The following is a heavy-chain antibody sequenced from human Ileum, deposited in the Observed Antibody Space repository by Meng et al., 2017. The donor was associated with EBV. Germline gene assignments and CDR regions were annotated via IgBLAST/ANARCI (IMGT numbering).Heavy chain of an antibody. CDR2: VYYGGST. CDR1: GGSIDISIYY. D-gene: IGHD2-21*02. CDR3: ARSVAGSDLSRCWGY. Sequence: PSPVCGPGLLKPSWSLSLICSSSGGSIDISIYYWGWIRQTPGKGLEWIGSVYYGGSTYSNASLESRLTISVDTSKNEFSLKLNSMSAADTAVYYCARSVAGSDLSRCWGYWGQGILVTVSS. V-gene: IGHV4-39*01. J-gene: IGHJ4*02.